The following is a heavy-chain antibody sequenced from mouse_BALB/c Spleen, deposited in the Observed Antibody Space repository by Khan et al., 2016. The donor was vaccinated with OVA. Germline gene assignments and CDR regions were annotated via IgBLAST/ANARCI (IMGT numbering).Heavy chain of an antibody. CDR3: VREGAYHRSDGWFAY. CDR1: GYTFTSYT. D-gene: IGHD2-14*01. Sequence: VQGVESRAELARPGASVKMSCKASGYTFTSYTIHWVRQRPGQAPEWIGHINPSNDYTNYNQNFKDKATLIVDKSSTTAYMQLSSLTSEDSAVYDCVREGAYHRSDGWFAYWGQGTLVTVSA. J-gene: IGHJ3*01. V-gene: IGHV1-4*01. CDR2: INPSNDYT.